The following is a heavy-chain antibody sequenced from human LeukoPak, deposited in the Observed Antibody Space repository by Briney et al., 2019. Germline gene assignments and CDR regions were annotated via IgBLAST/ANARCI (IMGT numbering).Heavy chain of an antibody. CDR3: ARGRSSMVRGYYYYYMDV. D-gene: IGHD3-10*01. CDR1: GGSISSGSYY. CDR2: IYYSGST. J-gene: IGHJ6*03. V-gene: IGHV4-61*01. Sequence: SQTLSLTCTVSGGSISSGSYYWSWIRQPPGKGLEWIGYIYYSGSTNYNPSLKSRVTISVDTSKNQFSLKLSSVTAADTAVYYCARGRSSMVRGYYYYYMDVWGKGTTVTISS.